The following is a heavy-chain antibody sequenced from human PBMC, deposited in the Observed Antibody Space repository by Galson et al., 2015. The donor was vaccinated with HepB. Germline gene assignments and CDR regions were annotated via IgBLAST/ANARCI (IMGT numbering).Heavy chain of an antibody. CDR2: IWYDGSNK. V-gene: IGHV3-33*01. CDR1: GFTFSSYG. CDR3: ARDGEGYSSGYYIDY. J-gene: IGHJ4*02. Sequence: SLRLSCAASGFTFSSYGMHWVRQAPGKGLEWVAVIWYDGSNKYYADSVKGRFTISRDNSKNTLYLQMNSLRAEDTAVYYCARDGEGYSSGYYIDYWGQGTLVTVSS. D-gene: IGHD3-22*01.